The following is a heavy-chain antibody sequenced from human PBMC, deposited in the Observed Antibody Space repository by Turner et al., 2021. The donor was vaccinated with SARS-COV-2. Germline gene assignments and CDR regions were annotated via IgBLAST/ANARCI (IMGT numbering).Heavy chain of an antibody. CDR1: GFTFSSYA. D-gene: IGHD3-16*01. J-gene: IGHJ4*02. V-gene: IGHV3-30-3*01. CDR2: ISYDGTNK. Sequence: QVQLVESGGGVVQPGKSLRLSCAASGFTFSSYAIHWVRQAPGKGLGWVAVISYDGTNKYYADSVKGRFTFSRDDSKNTLYLQMNSLRTEDTAVYYCARPLGGNHYRGLEYWGQGTLVTVSS. CDR3: ARPLGGNHYRGLEY.